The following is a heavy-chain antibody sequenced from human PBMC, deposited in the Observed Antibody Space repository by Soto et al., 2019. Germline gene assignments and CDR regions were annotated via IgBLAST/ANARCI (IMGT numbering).Heavy chain of an antibody. Sequence: SETLSLTCAVYGGSFTDYYWSWIRQPPGKGLEWIGEIYPSGSANYSPSLKSRVTISADTSKNHFSLNLSSVTAADTAVYYCARSTRGYSGYASHMDNWGQGTQVT. CDR2: IYPSGSA. CDR1: GGSFTDYY. V-gene: IGHV4-34*01. J-gene: IGHJ4*02. CDR3: ARSTRGYSGYASHMDN. D-gene: IGHD5-12*01.